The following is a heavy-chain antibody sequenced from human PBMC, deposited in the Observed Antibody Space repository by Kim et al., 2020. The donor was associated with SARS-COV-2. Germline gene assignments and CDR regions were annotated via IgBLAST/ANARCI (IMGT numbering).Heavy chain of an antibody. Sequence: ASVKVSCKASGYTFTSYAMHWVRQAPGQRLEWMGWINAGNGNTKYSQKLKGRVTITRDTSASTAYMELSSLRSEDTAVYYCARRQKIQTSYYDSSGYYLDYWGQGTLVTVSS. CDR2: INAGNGNT. D-gene: IGHD3-22*01. CDR1: GYTFTSYA. CDR3: ARRQKIQTSYYDSSGYYLDY. J-gene: IGHJ4*02. V-gene: IGHV1-3*01.